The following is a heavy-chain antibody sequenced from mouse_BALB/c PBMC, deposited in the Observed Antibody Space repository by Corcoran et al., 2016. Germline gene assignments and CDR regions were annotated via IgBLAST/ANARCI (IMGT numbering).Heavy chain of an antibody. CDR1: GFKITDGY. CDR3: ANWDWYFDV. Sequence: EVQLQTSGEGIVKQGASGKLYCTAYGFKITDGYRPWVKKRPEQGLGWIGRIDPAKGNTKYDTKFQGNATITSDTSSKTAYLQLSSLTSYDTAVYYCANWDWYFDVLGAGTTVTVSS. J-gene: IGHJ1*01. CDR2: IDPAKGNT. D-gene: IGHD4-1*01. V-gene: IGHV14-3*02.